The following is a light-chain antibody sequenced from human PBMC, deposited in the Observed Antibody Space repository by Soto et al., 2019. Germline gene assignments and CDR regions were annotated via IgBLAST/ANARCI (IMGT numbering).Light chain of an antibody. CDR2: GAS. J-gene: IGKJ2*01. V-gene: IGKV3-20*01. Sequence: EIVMTQSPATLSVSPGERATLSCRASQSVSSNLAWYQQKPGQAPRLLIYGASSRATGIPDRFSGSGSGTDFTLTISRLEPEDFAVYYCQQYGSSPPYTFGQGTKVDI. CDR3: QQYGSSPPYT. CDR1: QSVSSN.